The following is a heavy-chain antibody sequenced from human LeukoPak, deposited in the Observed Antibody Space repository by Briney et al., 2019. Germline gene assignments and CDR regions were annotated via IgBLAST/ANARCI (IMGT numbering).Heavy chain of an antibody. V-gene: IGHV3-23*01. Sequence: GRSLRLSCAASGFTFSTYTMSWVRRAPGKGLEWVSAIRGSGDNTYYADSVEGRFTISRDNSKNTMYLQVNSLRVEDTAIYYCAKEDSSGWIHYWGQGTLVTVSS. CDR2: IRGSGDNT. D-gene: IGHD6-19*01. J-gene: IGHJ4*02. CDR3: AKEDSSGWIHY. CDR1: GFTFSTYT.